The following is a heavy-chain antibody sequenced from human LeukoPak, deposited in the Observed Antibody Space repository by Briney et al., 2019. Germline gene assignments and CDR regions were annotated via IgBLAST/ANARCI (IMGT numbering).Heavy chain of an antibody. J-gene: IGHJ4*02. D-gene: IGHD6-13*01. CDR1: GFTFSTYG. CDR2: ISSSGGPI. CDR3: ARKIGTVAADPFDY. Sequence: PGGSLRLSCAASGFTFSTYGMNWVRQAPGKGLEWVSYISSSGGPIYYADSVKGRFTISRDNSKNALYVQMNSLRAEDTAVYYCARKIGTVAADPFDYWGQGTLVSVSS. V-gene: IGHV3-48*01.